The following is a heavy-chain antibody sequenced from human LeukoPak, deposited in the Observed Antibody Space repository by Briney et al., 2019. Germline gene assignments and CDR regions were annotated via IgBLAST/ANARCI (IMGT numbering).Heavy chain of an antibody. V-gene: IGHV3-30*04. J-gene: IGHJ4*02. CDR2: ISYDGSNK. CDR3: ARGSYSTVPGLFDY. D-gene: IGHD4-11*01. CDR1: GFTFSSYA. Sequence: GGSLRLSCAASGFTFSSYAMHWVRQAPGKGLEWVAVISYDGSNKYYADSVKGRFTISRDNSKNTLYLQMNSLRAEDTAVYYCARGSYSTVPGLFDYWGQGTLVTVSS.